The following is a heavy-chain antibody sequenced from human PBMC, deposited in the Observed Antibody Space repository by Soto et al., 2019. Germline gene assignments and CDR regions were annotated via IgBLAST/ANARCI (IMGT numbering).Heavy chain of an antibody. Sequence: GGSLRLSCAASGFTFSSYSMNWVRQAPGKGLEWVSSISSSSSYIYYADSVKGRFTISRDNAKNSLYLQMNSLRAEDTAVYYCARDQYYDSSGYLLGMDVWGQGTTVTVSS. CDR3: ARDQYYDSSGYLLGMDV. CDR1: GFTFSSYS. CDR2: ISSSSSYI. V-gene: IGHV3-21*01. J-gene: IGHJ6*02. D-gene: IGHD3-22*01.